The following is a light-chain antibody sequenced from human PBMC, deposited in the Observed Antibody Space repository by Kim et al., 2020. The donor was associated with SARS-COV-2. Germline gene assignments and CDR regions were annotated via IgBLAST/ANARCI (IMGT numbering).Light chain of an antibody. J-gene: IGLJ3*02. CDR1: NIGSKS. Sequence: APRKTARITCGGDNIGSKSVHWYQQKPGQAPVLVIYYYSDRPSGIPERFSGSNSGNTATLTISRVEAGDEDDYYCQVWNSSSDHWVFGGGTQLTVL. V-gene: IGLV3-21*04. CDR2: YYS. CDR3: QVWNSSSDHWV.